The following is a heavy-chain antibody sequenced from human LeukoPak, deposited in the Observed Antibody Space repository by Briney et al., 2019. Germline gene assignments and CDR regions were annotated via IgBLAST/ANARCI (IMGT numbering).Heavy chain of an antibody. CDR2: ISSSGSTI. CDR3: ARGSSAPFPSTNDY. V-gene: IGHV3-11*01. J-gene: IGHJ4*02. Sequence: GSLRLSCAASGFTFSDYYLSWIRQAPGKGLEWVSYISSSGSTIYYADSVKGRFTISRDNAKNSLYLQMNSLRAEDTAVYYCARGSSAPFPSTNDYWGQGTLVTVSS. CDR1: GFTFSDYY. D-gene: IGHD1/OR15-1a*01.